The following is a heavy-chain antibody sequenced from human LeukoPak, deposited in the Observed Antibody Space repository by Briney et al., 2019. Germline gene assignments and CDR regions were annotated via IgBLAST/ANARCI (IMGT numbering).Heavy chain of an antibody. D-gene: IGHD6-6*01. CDR1: GGSFSGYY. V-gene: IGHV4-34*01. Sequence: PSETLSLTCAVYGGSFSGYYWSWIRQPPGKGLEWIGEINHSGSTNYNPSLKSRVTISVDTSKNQLSLKLSSVTAADTAVYYCASAGIVTLVPGWFDPWGQGTLVTVSS. J-gene: IGHJ5*02. CDR3: ASAGIVTLVPGWFDP. CDR2: INHSGST.